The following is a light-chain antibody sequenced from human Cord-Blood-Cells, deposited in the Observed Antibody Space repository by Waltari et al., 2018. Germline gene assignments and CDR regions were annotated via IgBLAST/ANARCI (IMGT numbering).Light chain of an antibody. V-gene: IGKV3-20*01. CDR3: QQYGSSPTWT. CDR2: GAS. J-gene: IGKJ1*01. Sequence: EIVLTQSPGTLSLSPGERATLPCRASQSVSSSYVAWYQQKPGQAPRLLIYGASSRATGIPDRFSGSGSGTGFTLTISRLEPEDFAVYYCQQYGSSPTWTFGQGTKVEIK. CDR1: QSVSSSY.